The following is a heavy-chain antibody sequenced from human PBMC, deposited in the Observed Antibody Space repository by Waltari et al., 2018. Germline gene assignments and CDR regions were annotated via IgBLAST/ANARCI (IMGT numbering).Heavy chain of an antibody. V-gene: IGHV3-23*01. CDR1: GGSFSGYY. CDR3: ARYYDFWSGYYRSDYYYGMDV. D-gene: IGHD3-3*01. J-gene: IGHJ6*02. Sequence: VQLQQWGAGLLKPSETLSLTCAVYGGSFSGYYWSWIRQPPGKGLEWVSAISGSGGSTYYADSVKGRFTISRDNSKNTLYLQMNSLRAEDTAVYYCARYYDFWSGYYRSDYYYGMDVWGQGTTVTVSS. CDR2: ISGSGGST.